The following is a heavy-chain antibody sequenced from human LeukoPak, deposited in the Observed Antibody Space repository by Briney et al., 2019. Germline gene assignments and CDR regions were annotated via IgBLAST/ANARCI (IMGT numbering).Heavy chain of an antibody. D-gene: IGHD6-19*01. V-gene: IGHV3-11*06. J-gene: IGHJ4*02. CDR2: ISSSSSYT. Sequence: NPGGSLRLFCAAPGFTFSDYYMSWIRQAAGKGLEWVSYISSSSSYTNYADSVKGRFTISRDNAKNSLYLQMNSLRAEDTAVYYCARDDFSSGWSLFDYWGQGTLVTVSS. CDR3: ARDDFSSGWSLFDY. CDR1: GFTFSDYY.